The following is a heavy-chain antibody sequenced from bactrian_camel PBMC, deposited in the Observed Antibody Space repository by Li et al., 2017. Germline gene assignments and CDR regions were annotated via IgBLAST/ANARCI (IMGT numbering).Heavy chain of an antibody. V-gene: IGHV3S53*01. D-gene: IGHD5*01. CDR2: MDGDGTA. Sequence: HVQLVESGGGSVQAGGSLRLSCSASGNFYRLQCMAWFRQAPGKEREGVASMDGDGTATVATSVKGRFAISKDSAKEILYLEMNSLKPEDTAMYYCAADTLLAGWSLPKDVEHFANWGHGTQVTVS. CDR1: GNFYRLQC. CDR3: AADTLLAGWSLPKDVEHFAN. J-gene: IGHJ4*01.